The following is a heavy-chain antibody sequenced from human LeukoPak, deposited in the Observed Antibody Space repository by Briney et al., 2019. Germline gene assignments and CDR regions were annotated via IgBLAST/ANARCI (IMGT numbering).Heavy chain of an antibody. D-gene: IGHD3-10*01. CDR3: ARGDYYGSGTNWFDP. J-gene: IGHJ5*02. CDR1: GGTFSSYA. Sequence: ASVKVSCKASGGTFSSYAISWVRQAPGQGLEWMGGIIPIFGTANYAQKFQGRVTITADESTSTAYMELSSLRSEDTAVCYCARGDYYGSGTNWFDPWGQGTLVTVSS. CDR2: IIPIFGTA. V-gene: IGHV1-69*01.